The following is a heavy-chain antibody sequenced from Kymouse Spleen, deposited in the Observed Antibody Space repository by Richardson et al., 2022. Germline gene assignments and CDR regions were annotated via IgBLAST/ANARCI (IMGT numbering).Heavy chain of an antibody. CDR3: ARMVRGVIIIDY. V-gene: IGHV4-34*01. D-gene: IGHD3-10*01. CDR1: GGSFSGYY. J-gene: IGHJ4*02. CDR2: INHSGST. Sequence: QVQLQQWGAGLLKPSETLSLTCAVYGGSFSGYYWSWIRQPPGKGLEWIGEINHSGSTNYNPSLKSRVTISVDTSKNQFSLKLSSVTAADTAVYYCARMVRGVIIIDYWGQGTLVTVSS.